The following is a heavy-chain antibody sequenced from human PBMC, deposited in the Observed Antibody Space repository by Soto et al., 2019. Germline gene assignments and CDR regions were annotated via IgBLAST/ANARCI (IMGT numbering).Heavy chain of an antibody. D-gene: IGHD2-21*01. CDR2: IYYSGST. J-gene: IGHJ6*02. CDR1: GGSISSGGYY. V-gene: IGHV4-31*03. Sequence: QVQLQESGPGLVKPSQTLSLTCTVSGGSISSGGYYWSWIRQHPGKGLEWIGYIYYSGSTYYNPSLKSRVTPSVETSKNLSSLKLSYVFALETGVYYGAGVCGDYCDYGMDVWGQGTTVTVSS. CDR3: AGVCGDYCDYGMDV.